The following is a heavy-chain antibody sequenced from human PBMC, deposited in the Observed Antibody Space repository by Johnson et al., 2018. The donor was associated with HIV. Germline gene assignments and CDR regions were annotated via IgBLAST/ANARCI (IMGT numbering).Heavy chain of an antibody. CDR1: GFTVSSNY. D-gene: IGHD6-13*01. CDR2: INWNGGST. Sequence: VQLVESGGGLIQPGGSLRLSCAASGFTVSSNYMSWVRQAPGKGLEWVSGINWNGGSTGYADSVKGRFTISRDNAKNSLYLQMNSLRAEDTALYYCAKDKAAAGPEAFDIWGQGTMVTVSS. V-gene: IGHV3-20*04. CDR3: AKDKAAAGPEAFDI. J-gene: IGHJ3*02.